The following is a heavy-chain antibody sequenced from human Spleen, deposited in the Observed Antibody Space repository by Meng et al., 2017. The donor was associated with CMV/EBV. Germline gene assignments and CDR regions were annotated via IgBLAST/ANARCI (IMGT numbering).Heavy chain of an antibody. V-gene: IGHV3-48*04. CDR3: AKASLKDFWSGYTAFDI. CDR1: GFTFNSYS. D-gene: IGHD3-3*01. Sequence: GESLKISCAASGFTFNSYSMIWVRQAPGKGLEWVSYISSASISMYYADSVKGRFTISRDNAKNSLYLQMNSLRAEDMALYYCAKASLKDFWSGYTAFDIWGQGTMVTVSS. CDR2: ISSASISM. J-gene: IGHJ3*02.